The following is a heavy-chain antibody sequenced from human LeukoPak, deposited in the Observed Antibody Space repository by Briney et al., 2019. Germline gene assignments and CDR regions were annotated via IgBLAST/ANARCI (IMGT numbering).Heavy chain of an antibody. Sequence: ASVKVSCKASGYTFTGYYMHWVRQAPGQGLEWMGWINPNSGGTNYAQKFQGRVTMTRDTSISTAYMELSRLRSDDTAVYYCARSRLGGYYDSGGYYFPNPPVDYWGQGTLVTVSS. J-gene: IGHJ4*02. V-gene: IGHV1-2*02. CDR3: ARSRLGGYYDSGGYYFPNPPVDY. D-gene: IGHD3-22*01. CDR2: INPNSGGT. CDR1: GYTFTGYY.